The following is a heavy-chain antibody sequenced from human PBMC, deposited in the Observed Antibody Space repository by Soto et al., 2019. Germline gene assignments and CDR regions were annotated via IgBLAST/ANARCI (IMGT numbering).Heavy chain of an antibody. Sequence: SETLSLTCAVSGVSISSSNWWSWVRQPPGKGLEWIGEIYHSGSTNYNPSLKSRVTISVDKSKNQFSLKLSSVTAADTAVYYWARDFGGYYRDYYYYGMDVWGQGTTVTVSS. V-gene: IGHV4-4*02. D-gene: IGHD3-22*01. CDR2: IYHSGST. CDR1: GVSISSSNW. J-gene: IGHJ6*02. CDR3: ARDFGGYYRDYYYYGMDV.